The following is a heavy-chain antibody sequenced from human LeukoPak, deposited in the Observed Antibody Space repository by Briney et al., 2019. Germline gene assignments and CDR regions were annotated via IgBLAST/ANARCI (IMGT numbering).Heavy chain of an antibody. Sequence: GGSLRLSCAASGFTFSSYGLSWVRQAPGKGLEWVSGITGSGDSTFYADSVKGRFTISGDNSKNTLYLQMNSLRADDTAVYYCGRDGRLIQLWFDPWGQGTLVTVSS. J-gene: IGHJ5*02. CDR1: GFTFSSYG. CDR2: ITGSGDST. CDR3: GRDGRLIQLWFDP. V-gene: IGHV3-23*01. D-gene: IGHD5-18*01.